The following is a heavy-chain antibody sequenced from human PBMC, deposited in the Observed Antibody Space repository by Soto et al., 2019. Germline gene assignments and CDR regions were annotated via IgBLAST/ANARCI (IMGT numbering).Heavy chain of an antibody. Sequence: QVQLQESGPGLLKPSQTLSLTCTVSGVSITGGDYYWSWIRQAPVKGLEWIGNIFYSGATSYNPSLKSRVTISLDRSKNQFSLKLDSVTAADTAVYYCARDRRATNSWSPGDSYHYGLDVWGQGTTVTVSS. J-gene: IGHJ6*02. CDR3: ARDRRATNSWSPGDSYHYGLDV. CDR1: GVSITGGDYY. V-gene: IGHV4-30-4*01. D-gene: IGHD6-13*01. CDR2: IFYSGAT.